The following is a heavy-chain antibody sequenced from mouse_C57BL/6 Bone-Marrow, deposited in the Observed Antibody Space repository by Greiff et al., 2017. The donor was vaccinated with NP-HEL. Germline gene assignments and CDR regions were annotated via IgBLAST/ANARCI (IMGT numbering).Heavy chain of an antibody. V-gene: IGHV1-39*01. CDR1: GYSFTDYN. Sequence: VHVKQSGPELVKPGASVKISCKASGYSFTDYNMNWVKQSNGKSLEWIGVINPNYGTTSYNQKFKGKATLTVDQSSSTAYMQLNSLTSEDSAVYYCARRRYYYGSSYGLGGFFDDWGQGTTLTVSS. J-gene: IGHJ2*01. CDR3: ARRRYYYGSSYGLGGFFDD. D-gene: IGHD1-1*01. CDR2: INPNYGTT.